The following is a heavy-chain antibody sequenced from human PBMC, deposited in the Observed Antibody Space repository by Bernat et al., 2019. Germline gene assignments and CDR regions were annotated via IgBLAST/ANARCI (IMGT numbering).Heavy chain of an antibody. CDR1: GFTFSSYG. D-gene: IGHD2-15*01. CDR3: ARVGCSGGSCYSGAFDI. Sequence: QVQLVESGGGVVQPGRSLRLSCAASGFTFSSYGMHWVRQAPDKGLEWVAVIWYDGSNKYYADSVKGRFTISRDNSKNTLYLQMNSLRAEDTAVYYYARVGCSGGSCYSGAFDIWGQGTMVTVSS. J-gene: IGHJ3*02. CDR2: IWYDGSNK. V-gene: IGHV3-33*01.